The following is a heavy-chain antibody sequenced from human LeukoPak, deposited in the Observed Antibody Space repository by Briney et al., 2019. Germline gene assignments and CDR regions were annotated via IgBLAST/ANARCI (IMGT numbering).Heavy chain of an antibody. D-gene: IGHD3-16*01. V-gene: IGHV4-59*01. CDR1: GGSISSYY. CDR2: IYYSGST. Sequence: SETPSLTCTVSGGSISSYYWSWIRQPPGKGLEWIGYIYYSGSTNYNPSLKSRVTISVDTSKNQFSLKLSSVTAANTAVYYCARFGGSYYYYMDVWGKGTTVTVSS. J-gene: IGHJ6*03. CDR3: ARFGGSYYYYMDV.